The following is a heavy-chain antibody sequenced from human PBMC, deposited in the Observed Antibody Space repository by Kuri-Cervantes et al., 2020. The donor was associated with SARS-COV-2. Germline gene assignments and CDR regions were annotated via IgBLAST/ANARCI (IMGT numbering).Heavy chain of an antibody. V-gene: IGHV3-21*01. Sequence: GGSLRLSCAASGFTFSSYSMNWVRQAPGKGLEWVSSISSSSYIYYADSVKGRFTISRDNAKNSLYLQMNSLRAEDTAVYYCARGQNPVFLEWLSQPHNYYYYGMDVWGQGTTVTVSS. CDR3: ARGQNPVFLEWLSQPHNYYYYGMDV. CDR1: GFTFSSYS. D-gene: IGHD3-3*01. CDR2: ISSSSYI. J-gene: IGHJ6*02.